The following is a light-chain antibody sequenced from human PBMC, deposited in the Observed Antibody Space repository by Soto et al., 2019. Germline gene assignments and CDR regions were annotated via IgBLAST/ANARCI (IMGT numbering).Light chain of an antibody. J-gene: IGLJ3*02. Sequence: QSVLPQPPSASETPGQTVTISCSGSSSNIGSNTVNWYQQVPGTAPKLLMDANHYRPSGVPDRVSGSKSGTAASLAISRVQSDDEGDYCCAGWYDSLKGVVLGGRTKLPV. CDR3: AGWYDSLKGVV. V-gene: IGLV1-44*01. CDR2: ANH. CDR1: SSNIGSNT.